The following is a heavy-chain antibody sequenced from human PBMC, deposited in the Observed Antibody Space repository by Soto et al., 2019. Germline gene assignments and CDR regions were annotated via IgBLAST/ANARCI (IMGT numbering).Heavy chain of an antibody. Sequence: QVQLVESGGGVVQPGRSLRLSCAASGFTFSTYGMHWVRQAPGKGLEWVAVISYDGRNEYYAESVKGLFTISRDNYKNTLYLQMNSLRAEDTALYYCAKDHLMTTVTTVGYWGQGALVTVSS. CDR3: AKDHLMTTVTTVGY. D-gene: IGHD4-17*01. CDR2: ISYDGRNE. V-gene: IGHV3-30*18. J-gene: IGHJ4*02. CDR1: GFTFSTYG.